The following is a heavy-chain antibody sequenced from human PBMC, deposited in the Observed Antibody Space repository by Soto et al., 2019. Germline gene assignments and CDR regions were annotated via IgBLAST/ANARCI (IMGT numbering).Heavy chain of an antibody. J-gene: IGHJ5*02. V-gene: IGHV4-39*01. Sequence: SETLSLTCTVSGGSISSSSYYWGWIRQPPGKGLEWIGSFYYSGSTYYNPSLKSRVTISVDTSKNQFSLKLSSVTAADTAVYYCARHKEETIFGVVVWFDPWGQGTLVTVSS. CDR3: ARHKEETIFGVVVWFDP. CDR2: FYYSGST. D-gene: IGHD3-3*01. CDR1: GGSISSSSYY.